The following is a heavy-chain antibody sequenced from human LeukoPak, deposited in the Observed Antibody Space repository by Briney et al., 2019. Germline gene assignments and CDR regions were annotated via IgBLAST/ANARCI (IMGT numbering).Heavy chain of an antibody. Sequence: PGGSLRLSCAASGFTFSSYSMNWVRQAPGKGLEWVSSISSSSSYIYYADSVKGRFTISRDNAKNSLYLQTNSLRAEDTAVYYCAGESREVNQFDYWGQGTLVTVSS. CDR1: GFTFSSYS. D-gene: IGHD1-14*01. J-gene: IGHJ4*02. CDR2: ISSSSSYI. V-gene: IGHV3-21*01. CDR3: AGESREVNQFDY.